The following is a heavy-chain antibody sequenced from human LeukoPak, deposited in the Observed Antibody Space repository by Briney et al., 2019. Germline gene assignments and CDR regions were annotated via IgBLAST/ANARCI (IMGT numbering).Heavy chain of an antibody. D-gene: IGHD3-22*01. CDR3: ARVTGYMIEDYFDY. CDR2: INHSGST. CDR1: GGSFSGYY. Sequence: PSETLSLTCAVYGGSFSGYYWSWIRQPPGKGLEWIGEINHSGSTNYNPSLKSRVTISVDTSKNQFSLKLSSVTAADTAVYYCARVTGYMIEDYFDYWGQGTLVTVSS. J-gene: IGHJ4*02. V-gene: IGHV4-34*01.